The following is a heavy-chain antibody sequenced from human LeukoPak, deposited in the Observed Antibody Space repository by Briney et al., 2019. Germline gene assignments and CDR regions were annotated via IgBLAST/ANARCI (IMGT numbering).Heavy chain of an antibody. CDR3: ARDKYDFWSGYSGHFDY. J-gene: IGHJ4*02. CDR2: IYTSGST. CDR1: GGSISGGSYY. Sequence: SETLSLTCTVSGGSISGGSYYWSWIRQPAGKGLEWIGRIYTSGSTNYNPSLKSRVTISVDTSKSQFSLKLSSVTAADTAVYYCARDKYDFWSGYSGHFDYWGQGTLVTVSP. V-gene: IGHV4-61*02. D-gene: IGHD3-3*01.